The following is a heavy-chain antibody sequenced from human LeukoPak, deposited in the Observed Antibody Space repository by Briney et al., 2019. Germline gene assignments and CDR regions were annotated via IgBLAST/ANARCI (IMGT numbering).Heavy chain of an antibody. CDR2: IYYSGST. D-gene: IGHD2-15*01. CDR3: VRHLSAGRPAFDI. CDR1: GGSINSYY. J-gene: IGHJ3*02. V-gene: IGHV4-59*08. Sequence: SETLSLTCTVSGGSINSYYWSWTRQPPGKGLEWIGYIYYSGSTNYNPSLKSRVTISVDTSNNKFSLKLTSLTAADTAVYYCVRHLSAGRPAFDIWGQGTMVTVSS.